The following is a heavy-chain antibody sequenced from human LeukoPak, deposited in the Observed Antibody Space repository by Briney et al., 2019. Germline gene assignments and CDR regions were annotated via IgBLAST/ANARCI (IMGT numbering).Heavy chain of an antibody. V-gene: IGHV4-39*07. CDR3: ARVLRFLKWALYYYYYMDV. Sequence: SETLSLTCTVSGGSISSSSYYWGWIRQPPGKGLEWIGSIYYSGSTYYNPSLKSRVTISVDTSKNQFSLKLSSVTAADTAVYYCARVLRFLKWALYYYYYMDVWGKGTTVTVSS. D-gene: IGHD3-3*01. CDR1: GGSISSSSYY. CDR2: IYYSGST. J-gene: IGHJ6*03.